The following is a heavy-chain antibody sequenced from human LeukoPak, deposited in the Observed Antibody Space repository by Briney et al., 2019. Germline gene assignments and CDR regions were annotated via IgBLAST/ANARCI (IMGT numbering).Heavy chain of an antibody. CDR3: AKDYPRRWLQFEFDY. J-gene: IGHJ4*02. CDR1: GFTFSSYG. D-gene: IGHD5-24*01. CDR2: ISYDGSNK. Sequence: PGGSLRLSCAASGFTFSSYGMHWVRQAPGKGLEWVAVISYDGSNKYYADSVKGQFTISRDNSKNTLYLQMNSLRAEDTAVYYCAKDYPRRWLQFEFDYWGQGTLVTVSS. V-gene: IGHV3-30*18.